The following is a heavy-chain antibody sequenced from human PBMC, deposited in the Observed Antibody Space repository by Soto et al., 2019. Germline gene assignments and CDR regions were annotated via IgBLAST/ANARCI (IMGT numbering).Heavy chain of an antibody. Sequence: GGSLRLSCAASGFTFSSYAMSWVRQAPGKGLEWVSAISGSGGSTYYADSVKGRFTISRDNSKNTLYLQMNSLRAEDTAVYYCAKVGLFGVVIDAYFDYWGQGTLVTVSS. CDR1: GFTFSSYA. J-gene: IGHJ4*02. V-gene: IGHV3-23*01. CDR2: ISGSGGST. CDR3: AKVGLFGVVIDAYFDY. D-gene: IGHD3-3*01.